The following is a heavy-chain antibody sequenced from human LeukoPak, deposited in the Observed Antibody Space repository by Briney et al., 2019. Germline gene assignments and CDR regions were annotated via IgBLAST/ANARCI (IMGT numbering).Heavy chain of an antibody. D-gene: IGHD5-12*01. Sequence: GGSLRLSCAASGFTFSSYSMNWVRQAPGKGLEWVSSISSSSSYIYYADSVKGRFTISRDNAKNSLYLQMNSLRAEDTAMYYCARDALATKWLRLGYWGQGTLVTVSS. V-gene: IGHV3-21*01. CDR3: ARDALATKWLRLGY. CDR1: GFTFSSYS. J-gene: IGHJ4*02. CDR2: ISSSSSYI.